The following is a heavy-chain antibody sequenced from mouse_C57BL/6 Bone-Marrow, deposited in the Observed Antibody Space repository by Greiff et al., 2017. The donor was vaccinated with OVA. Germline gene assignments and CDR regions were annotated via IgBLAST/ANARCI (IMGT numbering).Heavy chain of an antibody. CDR3: AQMAPGAMDY. Sequence: VKLVESGPGILQPSQTLSLTCSFSGFSLSTFGMGVGWIRQPSGKGLEWLAQIWWDDDKYYNTALKSRLTISKDTSKNQVFLKIANLDTADTATYDCAQMAPGAMDYWGQGTSVTVSS. CDR1: GFSLSTFGMG. CDR2: IWWDDDK. V-gene: IGHV8-8*01. J-gene: IGHJ4*01.